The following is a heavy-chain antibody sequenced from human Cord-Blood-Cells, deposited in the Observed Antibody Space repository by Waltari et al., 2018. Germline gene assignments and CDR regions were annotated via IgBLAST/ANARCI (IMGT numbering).Heavy chain of an antibody. CDR1: GGSISSSSYY. CDR3: ARPIYSSSSRNAFDI. V-gene: IGHV4-39*01. D-gene: IGHD6-6*01. CDR2: IYYSGST. J-gene: IGHJ3*02. Sequence: QLQLQESGPGLVKPSETLSLTCTVSGGSISSSSYYWGWIRQPPGKGLEWIGSIYYSGSTSYNPSLKSRVTISVDTSKNQFSLKLSSVTAADTAVYYCARPIYSSSSRNAFDIWGQGTMVTVSS.